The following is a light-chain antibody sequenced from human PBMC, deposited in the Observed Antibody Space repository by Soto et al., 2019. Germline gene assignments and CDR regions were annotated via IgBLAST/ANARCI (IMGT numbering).Light chain of an antibody. CDR3: AAWDDSLSGYV. CDR1: SSNIESNY. Sequence: QSVLTQPPSASGTPGQKVTISCSGSSSNIESNYVYRYQQLPGTAPKLLIYRNNQRPSGVPDRFSGSKSGTSASLAISGLRSEDEADYYCAAWDDSLSGYVFGTGTKLTVL. J-gene: IGLJ1*01. CDR2: RNN. V-gene: IGLV1-47*01.